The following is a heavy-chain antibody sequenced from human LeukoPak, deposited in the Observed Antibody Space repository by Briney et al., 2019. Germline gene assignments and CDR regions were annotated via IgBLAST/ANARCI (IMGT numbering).Heavy chain of an antibody. CDR1: GYTFTGYY. Sequence: ASVKVSCKASGYTFTGYYMHWVRQAPGQGLEWMGWISGYNGATNYAQNFRGRVTMTTDTSTSTAYMELRSLRSDETAVYYCARDSLGVSRGWYRENTFDIWGQGTLVTVSS. J-gene: IGHJ3*02. CDR3: ARDSLGVSRGWYRENTFDI. D-gene: IGHD6-19*01. V-gene: IGHV1-18*04. CDR2: ISGYNGAT.